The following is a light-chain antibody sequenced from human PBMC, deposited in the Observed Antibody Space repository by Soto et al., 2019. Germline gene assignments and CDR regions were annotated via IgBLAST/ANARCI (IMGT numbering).Light chain of an antibody. CDR1: SSDVGGYKY. CDR3: SSYAGSSIWV. J-gene: IGLJ2*01. V-gene: IGLV2-8*01. Sequence: QSAPTQPPSASGSPGQSATISCTGTSSDVGGYKYVSWYQQYTGKAPKLIIYEVSKRPSGVPDRFSGSKSGNTASLTVSGLQAADEADYYCSSYAGSSIWVFGGGTKLTVL. CDR2: EVS.